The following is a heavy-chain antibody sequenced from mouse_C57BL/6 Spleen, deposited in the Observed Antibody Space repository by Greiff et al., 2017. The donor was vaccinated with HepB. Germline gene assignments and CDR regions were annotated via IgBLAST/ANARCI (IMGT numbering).Heavy chain of an antibody. J-gene: IGHJ3*01. V-gene: IGHV5-4*01. D-gene: IGHD4-1*01. Sequence: EVQVVESGGGLVKPGGSLKLSCAASGFTFSSYAMSWVRQTPEKRLEWVATISDGGSYTYYPDNVKGRFTISRDNAKNNLYLQMSHLKSEDTAMYYCARDPLGRFAYWGQGTLVTVSA. CDR2: ISDGGSYT. CDR3: ARDPLGRFAY. CDR1: GFTFSSYA.